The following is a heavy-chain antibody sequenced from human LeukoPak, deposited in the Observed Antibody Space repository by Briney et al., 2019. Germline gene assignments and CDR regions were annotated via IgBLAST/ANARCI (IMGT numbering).Heavy chain of an antibody. J-gene: IGHJ4*02. Sequence: GGSLRLSCAASGLTFSSYWMSWVRQAPGKGLEWVTNIKQDGSEKYYVDSVKGRFTISRDNAKNSLYLQMNSLRADDTAVYYCARKVGDYWGQGTLVTVSS. CDR3: ARKVGDY. V-gene: IGHV3-7*01. D-gene: IGHD3-10*01. CDR2: IKQDGSEK. CDR1: GLTFSSYW.